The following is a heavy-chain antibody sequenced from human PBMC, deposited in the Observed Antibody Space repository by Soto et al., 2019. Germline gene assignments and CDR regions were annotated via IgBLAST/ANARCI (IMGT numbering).Heavy chain of an antibody. CDR1: GFTFSLSA. Sequence: EVQLLESGGGFVQPGESLRLSCAASGFTFSLSAMSCVRQAPGRGLDWVSSLSGGGSTTDYADSVKGRFTISRDNSKNTVHLQMNSLRAEDTAVYYCAKGPEYDILTGCDYWGQGAQVTVSS. J-gene: IGHJ4*02. D-gene: IGHD3-9*01. V-gene: IGHV3-23*01. CDR2: LSGGGSTT. CDR3: AKGPEYDILTGCDY.